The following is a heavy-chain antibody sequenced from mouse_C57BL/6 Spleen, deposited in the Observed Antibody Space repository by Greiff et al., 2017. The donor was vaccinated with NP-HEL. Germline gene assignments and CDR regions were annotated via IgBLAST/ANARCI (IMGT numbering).Heavy chain of an antibody. V-gene: IGHV1-53*01. Sequence: QVQLKQPGTELVKPGASVKLSCKASGYTFTSYWMHWVKQRPGQGLEWIGNINPSNGGTNYNEKFKSKATLTVDKSSSTAYMQLSSLTSEDSAVYDCARGDDYDYYAMDYWGQGTSVTVSS. CDR2: INPSNGGT. J-gene: IGHJ4*01. CDR3: ARGDDYDYYAMDY. CDR1: GYTFTSYW. D-gene: IGHD2-4*01.